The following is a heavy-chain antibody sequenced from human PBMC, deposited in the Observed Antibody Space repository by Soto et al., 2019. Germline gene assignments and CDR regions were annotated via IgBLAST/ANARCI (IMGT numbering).Heavy chain of an antibody. CDR2: IYYSGST. Sequence: NPSETLSLTCTVSGGSISSGDYYWSWIRQPPGKGLEWIGYIYYSGSTYYNPSLKSRVTISVDTSKNQFSLKLSSVTAADTAVYYCARVRPLNTFGGVIVRHYYGMDVWGQGTTVAVSS. CDR1: GGSISSGDYY. CDR3: ARVRPLNTFGGVIVRHYYGMDV. V-gene: IGHV4-30-4*01. J-gene: IGHJ6*02. D-gene: IGHD3-16*02.